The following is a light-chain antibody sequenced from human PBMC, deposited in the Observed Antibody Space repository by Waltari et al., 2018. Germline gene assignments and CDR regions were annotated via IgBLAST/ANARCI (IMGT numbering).Light chain of an antibody. Sequence: QSVLTQPPSVSGAPGQSITISCTGSSSNFGAGYDVHWYQQLPETAPKLLIYGNKKRPSGVPDRFSGSKSGTSASLAITGLQAEDEADYYCQSFDRSLSASVFGGGTKLTVL. CDR3: QSFDRSLSASV. V-gene: IGLV1-40*01. CDR1: SSNFGAGYD. CDR2: GNK. J-gene: IGLJ3*02.